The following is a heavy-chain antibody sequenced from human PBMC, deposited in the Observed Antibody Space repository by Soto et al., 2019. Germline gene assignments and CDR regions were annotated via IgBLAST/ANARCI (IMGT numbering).Heavy chain of an antibody. Sequence: GASVKVSCKASGYTFTSYYMHWVRQAPGQGLEWMGRINASGGSTSYAQKLQGRVTMTTDTSTSTAYMELRSLRSDDTAVYYCARVKTSGYHNWFDPWGQGTLVTVSS. CDR2: INASGGST. V-gene: IGHV1-46*01. CDR1: GYTFTSYY. D-gene: IGHD3-22*01. CDR3: ARVKTSGYHNWFDP. J-gene: IGHJ5*02.